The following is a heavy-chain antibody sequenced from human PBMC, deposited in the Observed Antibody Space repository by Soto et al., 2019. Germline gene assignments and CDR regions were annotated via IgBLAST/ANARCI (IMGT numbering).Heavy chain of an antibody. D-gene: IGHD3-3*01. J-gene: IGHJ4*02. Sequence: GGSLRLSCAASGFTFDDYTMHWVRQAPGKGLEWVSLISWDGGSTYYADSVKGRFTISRDNSKNSLYLQMNSLRTEDTALYYCAKDLNVDFWSGCLDYWGQGTLVTVSS. CDR1: GFTFDDYT. V-gene: IGHV3-43*01. CDR3: AKDLNVDFWSGCLDY. CDR2: ISWDGGST.